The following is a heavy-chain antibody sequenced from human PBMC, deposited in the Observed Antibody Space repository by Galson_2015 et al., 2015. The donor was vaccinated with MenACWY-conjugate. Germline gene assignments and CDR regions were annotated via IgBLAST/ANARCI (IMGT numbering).Heavy chain of an antibody. V-gene: IGHV3-74*01. J-gene: IGHJ4*02. CDR2: INSDGSAA. Sequence: SLRLSCAASGFTFSRYWMHWVRKSKEKGLVWVSRINSDGSAADYADSVKGRFTISRDNAKNTLFLQMNSLRVEDTALYYCATYCSSPSCYAKGAYWGQGTLVTVSS. CDR1: GFTFSRYW. D-gene: IGHD2-2*01. CDR3: ATYCSSPSCYAKGAY.